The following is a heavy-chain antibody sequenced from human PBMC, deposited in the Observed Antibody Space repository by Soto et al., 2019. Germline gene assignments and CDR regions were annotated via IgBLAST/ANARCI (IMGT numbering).Heavy chain of an antibody. J-gene: IGHJ6*04. Sequence: VQLVQSGAEVKKSGEPLKISCKGVGFTFSNHWIAWVRHMPGRGLEWMGVIYGGDSDTRYSPSFQWQVTISVDKSISTVYLQWRSLKASDSALYFCKGRFGYCTGETCLDGWGGGTAVTVSS. CDR1: GFTFSNHW. V-gene: IGHV5-51*03. CDR2: IYGGDSDT. D-gene: IGHD2-8*02. CDR3: KGRFGYCTGETCLDG.